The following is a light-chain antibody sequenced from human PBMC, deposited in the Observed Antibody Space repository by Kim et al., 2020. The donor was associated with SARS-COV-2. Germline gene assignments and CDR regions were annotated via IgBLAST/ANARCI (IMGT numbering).Light chain of an antibody. CDR2: RNN. CDR3: SAWDSSLSAWV. Sequence: RQTARLTCTGNSYKVGNQGAAWLEQHQGNPRKLLSYRNNNRPSGISERLSASRSGRTASLTITGLQPEDEADYYCSAWDSSLSAWVFGGGTQLTVL. V-gene: IGLV10-54*01. CDR1: SYKVGNQG. J-gene: IGLJ3*02.